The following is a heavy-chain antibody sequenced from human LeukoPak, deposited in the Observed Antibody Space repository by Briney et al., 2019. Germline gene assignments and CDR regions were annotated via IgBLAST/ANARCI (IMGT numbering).Heavy chain of an antibody. CDR1: GFTFSSYV. Sequence: GGSLRLSCAASGFTFSSYVMSWVRQAPGKGLEWVSAISGNGGSTYYADSVKGRFTISRDNSKNTLYLQMNSLRAEDTAVYYCAKRPQGGDYDYWGQGTLVTVSS. D-gene: IGHD4-17*01. V-gene: IGHV3-23*01. CDR2: ISGNGGST. CDR3: AKRPQGGDYDY. J-gene: IGHJ4*02.